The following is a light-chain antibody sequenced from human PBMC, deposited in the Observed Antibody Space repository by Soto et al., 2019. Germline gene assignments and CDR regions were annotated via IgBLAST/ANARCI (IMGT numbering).Light chain of an antibody. CDR3: QQYNNWPRT. V-gene: IGKV3-15*01. Sequence: EIVLTQSPATLSLSPWERATLSCRASQSVSRYLAWYQQKPGQAPRLLIYGASSRATGIPARFSGSGSGTEFTLTISSLQSEDSAVYFCQQYNNWPRTFGQGTKVDIK. J-gene: IGKJ1*01. CDR1: QSVSRY. CDR2: GAS.